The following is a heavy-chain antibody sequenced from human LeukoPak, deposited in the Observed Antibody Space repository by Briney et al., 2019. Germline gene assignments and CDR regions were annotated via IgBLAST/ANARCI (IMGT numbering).Heavy chain of an antibody. CDR2: IYHSGST. J-gene: IGHJ2*01. Sequence: SETLSLTCTVSGFSITSDYYWGWVRQPPGKGLEWIGTIYHSGSTNYNPSLKSRVTISVDTSKNQFSLKLSSVTAADTAVYYCARSLYGGNSAVSYWYFDLWGRGTLVTVSS. CDR1: GFSITSDYY. V-gene: IGHV4-38-2*02. D-gene: IGHD4-23*01. CDR3: ARSLYGGNSAVSYWYFDL.